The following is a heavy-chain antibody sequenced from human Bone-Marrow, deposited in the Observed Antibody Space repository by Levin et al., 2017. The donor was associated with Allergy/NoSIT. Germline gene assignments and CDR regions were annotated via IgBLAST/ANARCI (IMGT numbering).Heavy chain of an antibody. Sequence: GESLKISCATSGFTFRSYSMSWVRQAPGKGLEWVAGIASYGDERYYADSVKGRFTISRDVSESTLFLQMASLTAEDTALYSCAASYYVDTSVCDYWGQGTQVKVSS. D-gene: IGHD3-16*01. J-gene: IGHJ4*02. CDR2: IASYGDER. V-gene: IGHV3-23*01. CDR1: GFTFRSYS. CDR3: AASYYVDTSVCDY.